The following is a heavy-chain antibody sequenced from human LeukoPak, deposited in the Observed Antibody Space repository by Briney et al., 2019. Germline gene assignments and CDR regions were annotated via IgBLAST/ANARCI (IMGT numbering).Heavy chain of an antibody. D-gene: IGHD3-22*01. CDR3: ARNFGGGDSSGPYY. CDR2: INWNGGST. J-gene: IGHJ4*02. Sequence: GGSLRLSCAASGFTFNDYGMSWVRQAPGKGLEWVSGINWNGGSTGYADSMKGRFIISRDNAKNSLYLQVNSLRAEDTALYYCARNFGGGDSSGPYYWGQGTLVTVSS. V-gene: IGHV3-20*04. CDR1: GFTFNDYG.